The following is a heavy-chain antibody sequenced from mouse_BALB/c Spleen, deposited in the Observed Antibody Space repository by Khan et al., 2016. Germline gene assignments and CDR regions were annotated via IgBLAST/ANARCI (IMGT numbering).Heavy chain of an antibody. CDR3: VRWLGRGYYYAMDY. J-gene: IGHJ4*01. CDR2: ISYSGST. Sequence: EVKLEESGPGLVKPSQSLSLTCTVTGYSITSDYAWNWIRQFPGNKLEWMDYISYSGSTSYNPSHKSRISITRATSKNQFFLSLTSVTTEDTATDSCVRWLGRGYYYAMDYWGQGTSVTVSS. CDR1: GYSITSDYA. V-gene: IGHV3-2*02. D-gene: IGHD4-1*01.